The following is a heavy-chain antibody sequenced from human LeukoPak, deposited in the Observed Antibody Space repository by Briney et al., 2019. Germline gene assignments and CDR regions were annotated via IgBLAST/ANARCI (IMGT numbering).Heavy chain of an antibody. CDR2: ISWNSGSI. D-gene: IGHD6-19*01. J-gene: IGHJ4*02. Sequence: PGGSLRLSCAASGFTFDDYAMPWVRQAPGKGLEWVSGISWNSGSIGYADSVKGRFTISRDNAKNSLYLQMNSLRAEDTALYYCAKDRNSGWPPYFDYWGQGTLVTVSS. V-gene: IGHV3-9*01. CDR3: AKDRNSGWPPYFDY. CDR1: GFTFDDYA.